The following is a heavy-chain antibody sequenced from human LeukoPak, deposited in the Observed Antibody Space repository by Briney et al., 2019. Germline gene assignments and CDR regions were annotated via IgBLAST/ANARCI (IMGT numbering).Heavy chain of an antibody. V-gene: IGHV4-59*11. CDR2: IYNSGTT. CDR1: GGSISSHY. Sequence: SETLSLTCTVSGGSISSHYWSWIRQPPGKGLEWIGHIYNSGTTSYNPSLKSRVTISVDTSKNQFSLKLSSVTAADTAMYYCARYGYTFGLWGQGTLVTVSS. J-gene: IGHJ4*02. D-gene: IGHD5-12*01. CDR3: ARYGYTFGL.